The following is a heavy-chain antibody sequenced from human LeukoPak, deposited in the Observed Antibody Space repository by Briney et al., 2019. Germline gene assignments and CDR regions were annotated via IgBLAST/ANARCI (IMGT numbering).Heavy chain of an antibody. V-gene: IGHV1-8*01. CDR1: GYTFTSYD. J-gene: IGHJ4*02. CDR2: MNPNSGNT. CDR3: ARGGHYYGSGSQDSSNDY. Sequence: ASVKVSCKASGYTFTSYDINWVRQATGEGLEWMGWMNPNSGNTGYAQKFQGRVTMTRNTSISTAYIELSSLRSEDTAVYYCARGGHYYGSGSQDSSNDYWGQGTLVTVSS. D-gene: IGHD3-10*01.